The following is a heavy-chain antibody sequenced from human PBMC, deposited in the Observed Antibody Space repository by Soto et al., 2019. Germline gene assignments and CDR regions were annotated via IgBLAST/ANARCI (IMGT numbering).Heavy chain of an antibody. J-gene: IGHJ3*01. Sequence: EVQLVESGGGLIQPGGSLRLSCAASGFTVSSNYMSWVRQAPGKGLEWVSVIYSGGNTYYADSVKGRFTISRDNSKNTLYLHMNSLRAEDTAVYYCARLYSSSWYVVLWGQGTMVTVSS. CDR2: IYSGGNT. CDR1: GFTVSSNY. CDR3: ARLYSSSWYVVL. V-gene: IGHV3-53*01. D-gene: IGHD6-13*01.